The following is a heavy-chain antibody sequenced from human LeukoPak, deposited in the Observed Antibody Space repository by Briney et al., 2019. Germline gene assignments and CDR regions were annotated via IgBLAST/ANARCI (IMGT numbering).Heavy chain of an antibody. Sequence: SETLSLTCTVSSGSISSGDYYWSWIRQHPGKGLEWIGYIYYSGSTYYNPSLNSRVTISVDTSKNQFSLKLSSVTAADTAVYYCARGGYCSSTSCPNWFDPWGQGTLVTVSS. V-gene: IGHV4-31*03. D-gene: IGHD2-2*03. CDR2: IYYSGST. CDR3: ARGGYCSSTSCPNWFDP. J-gene: IGHJ5*02. CDR1: SGSISSGDYY.